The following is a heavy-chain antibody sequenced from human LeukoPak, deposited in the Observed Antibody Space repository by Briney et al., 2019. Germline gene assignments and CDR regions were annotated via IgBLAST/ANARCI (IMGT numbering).Heavy chain of an antibody. CDR1: GFTFDDYA. CDR2: ISWNSGSI. Sequence: GGSLRLYCAASGFTFDDYAMHWVRQAPGKGLEWVSGISWNSGSIGYADSVKGRFTISRDNAKNSLYLQMNSLRAEDTALYYCAKAGYCSSTSCYAADYYYGMDVWGQGTTVTVSS. D-gene: IGHD2-2*01. CDR3: AKAGYCSSTSCYAADYYYGMDV. J-gene: IGHJ6*02. V-gene: IGHV3-9*01.